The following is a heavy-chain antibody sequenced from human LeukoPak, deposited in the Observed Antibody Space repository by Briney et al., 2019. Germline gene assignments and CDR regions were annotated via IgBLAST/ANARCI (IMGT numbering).Heavy chain of an antibody. CDR2: IKQDGSEK. V-gene: IGHV3-7*01. CDR1: GFTFSSYW. Sequence: GGSLRLSCAASGFTFSSYWMSWVRQAPGKGLEWVANIKQDGSEKYYVDSVKGRFTISRDNAKNSLYLQMNSLRAEDTAVYYCARDWFDCSSTSCYTPLWGQGTLVTVSS. J-gene: IGHJ4*02. D-gene: IGHD2-2*02. CDR3: ARDWFDCSSTSCYTPL.